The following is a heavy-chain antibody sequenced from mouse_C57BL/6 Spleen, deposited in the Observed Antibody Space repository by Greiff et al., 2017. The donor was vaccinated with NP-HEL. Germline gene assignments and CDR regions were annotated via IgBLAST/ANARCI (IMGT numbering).Heavy chain of an antibody. V-gene: IGHV1-62-2*01. CDR2: FYPGSGSI. J-gene: IGHJ2*01. CDR3: ARHEASYYSNYNYFDY. Sequence: QVQLQQSGAELMKPGASVKLSCKASGYTFTEYTIHWVKQRSGQGLEWIGWFYPGSGSIKYNEKFKDKATLTADKSSSTVYMELSRLTSEDSAVYFCARHEASYYSNYNYFDYWGQGTTLTVSS. D-gene: IGHD2-5*01. CDR1: GYTFTEYT.